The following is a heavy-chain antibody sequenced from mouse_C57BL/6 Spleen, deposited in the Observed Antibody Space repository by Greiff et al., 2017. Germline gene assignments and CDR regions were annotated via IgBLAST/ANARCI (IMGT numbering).Heavy chain of an antibody. J-gene: IGHJ2*01. CDR2: IYPSDSET. D-gene: IGHD2-13*01. CDR1: GYTFTSYW. Sequence: QVQLKQPGPELVRPGSSVKLSCKASGYTFTSYWMDWVKQRPGQGLEWIGNIYPSDSETHYNQKFKDKATLTGDKSSSTAYMQLNSLTSEDSAVYYCARDYNWGQGTTLTVSS. CDR3: ARDYN. V-gene: IGHV1-61*01.